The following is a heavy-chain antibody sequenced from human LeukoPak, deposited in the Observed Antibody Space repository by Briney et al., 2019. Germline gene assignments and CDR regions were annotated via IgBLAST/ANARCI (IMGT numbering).Heavy chain of an antibody. D-gene: IGHD6-13*01. J-gene: IGHJ2*01. V-gene: IGHV4-59*01. Sequence: SETLSLTCTVSGCSISSYYWSWIRQPPGKGLEWIGYIYYSGSTNYNPSLKSRVTISVDTSKNQFSLKLSSVTAADTAVYYCARVTAAAGYYWYFDLWGRGSLVTVSS. CDR1: GCSISSYY. CDR2: IYYSGST. CDR3: ARVTAAAGYYWYFDL.